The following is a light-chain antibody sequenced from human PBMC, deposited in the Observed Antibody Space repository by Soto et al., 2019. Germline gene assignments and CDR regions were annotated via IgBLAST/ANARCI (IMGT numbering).Light chain of an antibody. CDR1: QSISSY. Sequence: DIQMTQAPSSLYASVGERVTITCRASQSISSYLNWYQQKPGQAPKLLIYAASSLQSGVPSRFSGSGSGTDFTLSIRRPQPGDFATYDCQQSYSTPRTFSQGTKVEIK. J-gene: IGKJ1*01. CDR2: AAS. V-gene: IGKV1-39*01. CDR3: QQSYSTPRT.